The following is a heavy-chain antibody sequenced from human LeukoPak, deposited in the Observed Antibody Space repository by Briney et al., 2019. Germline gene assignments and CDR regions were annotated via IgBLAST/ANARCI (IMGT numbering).Heavy chain of an antibody. V-gene: IGHV1-18*01. CDR1: GYTFTSYG. Sequence: ASVKVSCKASGYTFTSYGISWVRQAPGQGLEWMGWISAYNGNTNYAQKLQGRVTMTTDTSTSTAYMELRSLRSDDTAVYYCARDLVTMVRGEGNWFDPWGQGTLVTVSS. J-gene: IGHJ5*02. D-gene: IGHD3-10*01. CDR3: ARDLVTMVRGEGNWFDP. CDR2: ISAYNGNT.